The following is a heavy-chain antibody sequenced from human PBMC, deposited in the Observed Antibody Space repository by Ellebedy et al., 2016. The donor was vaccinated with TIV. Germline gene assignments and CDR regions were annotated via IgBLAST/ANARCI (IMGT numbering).Heavy chain of an antibody. V-gene: IGHV1-2*02. Sequence: ASVKVSXKASGYTFTGYYMHWVRQAPGQGLEWMGWINPNSGGTNYAQKFQGRVTMTRDTSISTAYMELSRLRSDDTAVYYCARDQAAMVSYYYYGMDVWGQGTTVTVSS. CDR3: ARDQAAMVSYYYYGMDV. J-gene: IGHJ6*02. D-gene: IGHD5-18*01. CDR2: INPNSGGT. CDR1: GYTFTGYY.